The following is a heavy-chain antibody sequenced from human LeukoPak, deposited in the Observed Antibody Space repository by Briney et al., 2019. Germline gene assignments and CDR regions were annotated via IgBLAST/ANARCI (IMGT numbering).Heavy chain of an antibody. J-gene: IGHJ4*02. Sequence: SETLSLTCSVSGYSFTSGHYWGWIRQPPGKGLEWIGYIYYSGSTNYNPSLKSRVTISVDTSKNQFSLKLSSVTAADTAVYYCARGTHYYGSGSPTLFDYWGQGTLVTVSS. CDR2: IYYSGST. V-gene: IGHV4-61*01. CDR3: ARGTHYYGSGSPTLFDY. CDR1: GYSFTSGHY. D-gene: IGHD3-10*01.